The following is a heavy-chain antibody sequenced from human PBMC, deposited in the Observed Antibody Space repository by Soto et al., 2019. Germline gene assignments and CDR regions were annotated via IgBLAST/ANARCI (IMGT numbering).Heavy chain of an antibody. Sequence: GGSLRLSCAASGFTFSSYTMHWVRQAPGKGLEWVAVISSDGDKKDFADSVRGRFTISRDNSKNTLFLQMSSVRPEDSAVYYCARDIYDSRGYYPYWGQGTLVTVSS. CDR2: ISSDGDKK. D-gene: IGHD3-22*01. CDR3: ARDIYDSRGYYPY. CDR1: GFTFSSYT. J-gene: IGHJ4*02. V-gene: IGHV3-30-3*01.